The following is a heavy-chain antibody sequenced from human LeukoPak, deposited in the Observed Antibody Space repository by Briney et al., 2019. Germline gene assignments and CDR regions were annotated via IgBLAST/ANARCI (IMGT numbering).Heavy chain of an antibody. V-gene: IGHV4-39*07. J-gene: IGHJ4*02. Sequence: SETLSLTCTVSGGSISSSSYYWGWIRQPPGKGLEWIGSIYYSGSTNYNPSLKSRVTISVDTSKNQFSLKLSSVTAADTAVYYCARGGYYDSSPFDYWGQGTLVTVSS. D-gene: IGHD3-22*01. CDR3: ARGGYYDSSPFDY. CDR2: IYYSGST. CDR1: GGSISSSSYY.